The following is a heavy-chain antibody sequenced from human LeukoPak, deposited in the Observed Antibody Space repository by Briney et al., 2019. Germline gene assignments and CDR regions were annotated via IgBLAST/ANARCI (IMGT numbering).Heavy chain of an antibody. Sequence: GGSLRLSCAASSFTFRIYGMHWVRQAPGKGLEWVAFIRYDGRNIYYADSVKGRFTVFRDDSKNTLYLAMTSLRLEDTAVYYCANSWDSRYLSDYWGQGTLVTVSS. D-gene: IGHD1-14*01. CDR1: SFTFRIYG. CDR2: IRYDGRNI. CDR3: ANSWDSRYLSDY. J-gene: IGHJ4*02. V-gene: IGHV3-30*02.